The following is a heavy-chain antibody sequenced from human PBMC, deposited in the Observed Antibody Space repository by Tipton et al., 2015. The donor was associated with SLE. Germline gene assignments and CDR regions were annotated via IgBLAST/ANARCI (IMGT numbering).Heavy chain of an antibody. D-gene: IGHD1-26*01. V-gene: IGHV4-39*02. J-gene: IGHJ2*01. Sequence: TLSLTCTVSGDSISGTTYSWAWIRQSPGKGLDWIGSVYYTGTTFYNPSLESRVTVSLDTSRNRFSLRLRSVTAADTAMCYCARATGSFAGWYFDLWGRGTLVTVSS. CDR3: ARATGSFAGWYFDL. CDR1: GDSISGTTYS. CDR2: VYYTGTT.